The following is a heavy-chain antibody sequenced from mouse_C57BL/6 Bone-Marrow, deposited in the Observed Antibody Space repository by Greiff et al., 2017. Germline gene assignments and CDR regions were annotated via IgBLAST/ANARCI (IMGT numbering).Heavy chain of an antibody. D-gene: IGHD2-4*01. CDR2: IDPFDSYT. CDR1: GYTFTSYW. J-gene: IGHJ4*01. Sequence: VQLQQPGAELVKPGASVKMSCKASGYTFTSYWTTWVKQRPGQGLEWIGEIDPFDSYTNYNQKFKGKSTLTVDKSSSSAYMQLSSLTSEDSAVYYCARDYPYAMDYWGQGTSVTVSS. V-gene: IGHV1-69*01. CDR3: ARDYPYAMDY.